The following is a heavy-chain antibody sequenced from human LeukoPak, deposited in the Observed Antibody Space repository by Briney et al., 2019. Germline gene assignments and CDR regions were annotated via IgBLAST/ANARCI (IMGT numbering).Heavy chain of an antibody. Sequence: GGSLRLSCAASGFTFSSYGMHWVRQAPGKGLEWVAVIWYDGSDKYYADSVKGRFTISRDNSKNTLYLQMNSLRTEDTAVYYCATGQGIYWGQRILVTVSS. CDR2: IWYDGSDK. V-gene: IGHV3-33*01. CDR1: GFTFSSYG. J-gene: IGHJ4*02. CDR3: ATGQGIY.